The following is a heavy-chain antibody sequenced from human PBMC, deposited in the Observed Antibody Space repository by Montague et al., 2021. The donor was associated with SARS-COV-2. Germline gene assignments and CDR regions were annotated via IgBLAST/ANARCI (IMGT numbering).Heavy chain of an antibody. CDR3: ARRTYDILTGYDYGMDV. D-gene: IGHD3-9*01. V-gene: IGHV2-70*11. Sequence: VKPTQTLTLTCTFSGFSLSTSGMCVSWIRQPPWKALEWLARIDWDDDKYYSTSLKTRLTISKDTSKNQVVLTMTNMDPVDTATYYCARRTYDILTGYDYGMDVWGQGTTVTVSS. CDR1: GFSLSTSGMC. J-gene: IGHJ6*02. CDR2: IDWDDDK.